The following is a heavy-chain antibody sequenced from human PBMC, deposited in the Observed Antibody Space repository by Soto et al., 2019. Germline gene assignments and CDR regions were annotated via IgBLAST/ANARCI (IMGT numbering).Heavy chain of an antibody. CDR1: GYTFANYD. CDR2: VSASNANT. CDR3: ATTPPVGGYYYYGMDV. V-gene: IGHV1-18*01. J-gene: IGHJ6*02. Sequence: ASVQVSCKASGYTFANYDISWVRQAPGQGLEWMGWVSASNANTNYAQKLQGRVTMTTDTSTNTAYMELSSLRSEDTAVYYCATTPPVGGYYYYGMDVWGQGTTVTVSS. D-gene: IGHD1-26*01.